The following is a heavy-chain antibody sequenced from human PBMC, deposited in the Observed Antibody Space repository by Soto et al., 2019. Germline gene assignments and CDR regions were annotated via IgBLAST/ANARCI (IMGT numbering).Heavy chain of an antibody. Sequence: ASVKVSCKASGYTFTGYYMHWVRQAPGQGLEWMGWINPNSGGTNYAQKFQGRVTMTRDTSISTAYMELSRLRSDDTAVYYCARELELRHYHYGMDVWGQGTTVTVSS. CDR2: INPNSGGT. CDR1: GYTFTGYY. J-gene: IGHJ6*02. D-gene: IGHD1-7*01. CDR3: ARELELRHYHYGMDV. V-gene: IGHV1-2*02.